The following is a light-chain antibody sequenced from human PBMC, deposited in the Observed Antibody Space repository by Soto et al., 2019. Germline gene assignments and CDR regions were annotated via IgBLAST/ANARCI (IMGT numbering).Light chain of an antibody. CDR3: QQYYSNPWT. Sequence: DIVMTQSPDSLAVSLGERATINCKSSQSVLYNVNNKNHVGWYQQKPGQPPKLLIYWASTREFGVPDRFSGSGSRTDFTLTNSSLQANDVAIYYCQQYYSNPWTFGQGTKVEIK. V-gene: IGKV4-1*01. CDR1: QSVLYNVNNKNH. CDR2: WAS. J-gene: IGKJ1*01.